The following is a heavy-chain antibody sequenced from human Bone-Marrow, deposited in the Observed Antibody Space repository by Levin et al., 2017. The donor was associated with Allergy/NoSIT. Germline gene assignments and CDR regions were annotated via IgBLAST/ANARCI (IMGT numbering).Heavy chain of an antibody. CDR2: ILHSETT. J-gene: IGHJ4*02. D-gene: IGHD3-10*01. CDR1: GASISTSHW. V-gene: IGHV4-4*02. CDR3: ARKGSGSCADY. Sequence: PSETLSLTCAVSGASISTSHWWGWFRQPPGKGLEWVGEILHSETTNYNPSLKSRVTISGDKSRNQFSLDVTSVTAADTAVYYCARKGSGSCADYWGQGTLVTVSS.